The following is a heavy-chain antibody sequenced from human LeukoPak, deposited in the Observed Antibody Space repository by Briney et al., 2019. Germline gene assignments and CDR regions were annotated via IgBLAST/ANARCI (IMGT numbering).Heavy chain of an antibody. CDR3: ACRYYDYVWGSYRQSTDY. CDR1: GGSFSGYY. D-gene: IGHD3-16*02. CDR2: INHSGST. Sequence: PSETLSLTCAVYGGSFSGYYWSWIRQPSGKGLEWIGEINHSGSTNYNPSLKSRVTISVDTSKNQFSLKLSSVTAADTAVYYCACRYYDYVWGSYRQSTDYWGQGTLVTVSS. V-gene: IGHV4-34*01. J-gene: IGHJ4*02.